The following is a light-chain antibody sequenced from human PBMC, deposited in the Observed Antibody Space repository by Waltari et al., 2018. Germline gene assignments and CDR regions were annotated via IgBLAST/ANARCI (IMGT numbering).Light chain of an antibody. V-gene: IGKV1-5*03. CDR2: KAS. CDR1: QSIITW. CDR3: QQYHSSPGT. Sequence: DIQMTQSPSTLSASVGDRVTITCRASQSIITWLAWYQQKPGKDPNLLIYKASTLEPGVPTRFSGIGSGTDFTLTISSLQPDGFATYYCQQYHSSPGTFGQGTKVEIK. J-gene: IGKJ1*01.